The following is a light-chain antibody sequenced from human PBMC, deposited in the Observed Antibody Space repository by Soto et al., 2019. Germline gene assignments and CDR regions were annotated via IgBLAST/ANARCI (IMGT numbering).Light chain of an antibody. J-gene: IGLJ1*01. CDR3: CSYTSSSTFYV. Sequence: QSVLIQPPSVSGSPGQSITISCTGTSSDVGDYDFVSWYQHHPGIAPKLMIYEVSNRPSGVSNRFSGSKFGNTASLTISGLQADDEAEYYCCSYTSSSTFYVFGNGTKVTVL. V-gene: IGLV2-14*01. CDR1: SSDVGDYDF. CDR2: EVS.